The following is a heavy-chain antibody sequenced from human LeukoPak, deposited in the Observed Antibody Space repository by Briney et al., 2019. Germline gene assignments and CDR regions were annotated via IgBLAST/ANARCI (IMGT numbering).Heavy chain of an antibody. V-gene: IGHV1-69*04. J-gene: IGHJ3*02. CDR1: GGTFSSYA. CDR3: ASSSSGWYLQAFDI. D-gene: IGHD6-19*01. CDR2: IIPILGIA. Sequence: SVKVSCKASGGTFSSYAISWVRQAPGQGLEWMGRIIPILGIANYAQKFQGRATTTAAKSTSTAYMERSSLRSEATAVYYCASSSSGWYLQAFDIWGQGTMVTVSS.